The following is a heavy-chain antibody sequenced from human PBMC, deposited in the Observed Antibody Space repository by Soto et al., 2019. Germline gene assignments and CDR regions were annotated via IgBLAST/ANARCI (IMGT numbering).Heavy chain of an antibody. Sequence: ASVKVSCKASGGTFSSYAISWVRQAPGQGLEWMGGIIPIFGTANYAQKFQGRVTITADESTSTAYMELSSLRSEDTAVYYCARDPLEGGYSYLVNYYGMDVWGQGTTVTVSS. D-gene: IGHD5-18*01. V-gene: IGHV1-69*13. CDR1: GGTFSSYA. CDR3: ARDPLEGGYSYLVNYYGMDV. J-gene: IGHJ6*02. CDR2: IIPIFGTA.